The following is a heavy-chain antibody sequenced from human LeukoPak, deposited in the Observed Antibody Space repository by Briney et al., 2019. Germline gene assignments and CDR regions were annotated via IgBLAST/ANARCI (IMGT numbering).Heavy chain of an antibody. J-gene: IGHJ5*02. V-gene: IGHV1-69*13. Sequence: SVKVSCKASGGTFSSYAISWVRQAPGQGLEWMGGIIPIFGTANYAQKFQGRVTITADESTSTAYMELSSLRSEDTAVYYCARAYYGDYWFDPWGQGTLVTVSS. CDR2: IIPIFGTA. CDR3: ARAYYGDYWFDP. CDR1: GGTFSSYA. D-gene: IGHD4-17*01.